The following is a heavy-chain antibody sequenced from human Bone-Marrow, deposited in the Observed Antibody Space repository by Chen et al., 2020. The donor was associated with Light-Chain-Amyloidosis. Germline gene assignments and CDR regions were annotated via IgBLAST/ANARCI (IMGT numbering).Heavy chain of an antibody. Sequence: QVQLVESGGGVVQPGKSLRLSCAASGFTFRTYCMHWVRQAPGKGLEWVALISYDGNNQYYSDSVKGRFTISRDNSKNTVYLQMNSLRLEDTALYYCAKDLQTYGDYDYYYYGLDVWGQGTAVTVSS. CDR1: GFTFRTYC. J-gene: IGHJ6*02. CDR3: AKDLQTYGDYDYYYYGLDV. CDR2: ISYDGNNQ. D-gene: IGHD4-17*01. V-gene: IGHV3-30*18.